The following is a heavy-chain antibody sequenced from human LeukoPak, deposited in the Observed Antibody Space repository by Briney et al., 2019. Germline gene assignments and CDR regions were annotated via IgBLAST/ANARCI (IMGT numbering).Heavy chain of an antibody. V-gene: IGHV3-7*04. CDR3: ARGRKFYDY. CDR2: IKKDGSDK. Sequence: GGSLRLSCAAYGFNFSNYWMSSVRQAPGKGLEWVANIKKDGSDKDYGGSMMGRFTITRDNYKNSMYLQMNSLRVEDTAVFHCARGRKFYDYWGQGTLVSVSS. D-gene: IGHD1-14*01. CDR1: GFNFSNYW. J-gene: IGHJ4*02.